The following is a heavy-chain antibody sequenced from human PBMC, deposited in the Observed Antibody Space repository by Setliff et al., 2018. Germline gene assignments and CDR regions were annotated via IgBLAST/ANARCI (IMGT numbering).Heavy chain of an antibody. D-gene: IGHD3-22*01. CDR1: GYSSSSGYY. Sequence: SETLSLTCAVSGYSSSSGYYWGWIRQPPGKGLGWIGSIYQSGSAYYNPSLKSRVTMSVDTSKNQFSLKLSSVTAADTAVSSCARTNYYDSSTYFNWFEPWGQGTLVTVSS. V-gene: IGHV4-38-2*01. CDR3: ARTNYYDSSTYFNWFEP. J-gene: IGHJ5*02. CDR2: IYQSGSA.